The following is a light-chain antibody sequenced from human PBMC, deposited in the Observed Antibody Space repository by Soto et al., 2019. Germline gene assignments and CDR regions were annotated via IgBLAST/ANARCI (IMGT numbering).Light chain of an antibody. Sequence: EIVLTQSAATLSLSPGERATLSCRASQSVSSNLAWYQQKPGQAPRLLIYGASTRATGIPARFSGSGSGTEFTLTISSLQSEDFAVYYCQQYNNWPPVTFGPRTKVDIK. CDR1: QSVSSN. J-gene: IGKJ3*01. V-gene: IGKV3-15*01. CDR3: QQYNNWPPVT. CDR2: GAS.